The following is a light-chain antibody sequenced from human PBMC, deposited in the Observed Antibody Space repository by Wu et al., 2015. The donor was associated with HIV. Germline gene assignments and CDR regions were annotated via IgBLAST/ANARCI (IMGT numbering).Light chain of an antibody. Sequence: ESVLTQSPGTLSLSPGERATLSCRASQSVSNSYLAWYQQKPGQAPRLLIYGAVSRATGIPDRFSGGGSGTDFTLTISRLEPEDFAVYYCQQYGASPYSFGQGTKLEIK. CDR3: QQYGASPYS. J-gene: IGKJ2*03. CDR2: GAV. V-gene: IGKV3-20*01. CDR1: QSVSNSY.